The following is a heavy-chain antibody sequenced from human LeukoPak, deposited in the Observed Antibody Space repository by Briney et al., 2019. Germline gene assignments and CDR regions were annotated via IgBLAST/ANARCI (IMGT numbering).Heavy chain of an antibody. D-gene: IGHD3-22*01. CDR1: GYSFTSYW. V-gene: IGHV5-51*01. CDR2: IIPGDSAT. CDR3: AIPRYYYDSSGYYYGAFDI. Sequence: GESLKIFCKGSGYSFTSYWIGRVRQMPGKGLEEMVIIIPGDSATRYSPSFQGQVIITADKSISTAYLQCGRLKASDAAMYYCAIPRYYYDSSGYYYGAFDIWGQGTMVTVSS. J-gene: IGHJ3*02.